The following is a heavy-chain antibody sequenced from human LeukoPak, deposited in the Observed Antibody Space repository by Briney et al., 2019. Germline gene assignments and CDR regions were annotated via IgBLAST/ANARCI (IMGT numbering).Heavy chain of an antibody. Sequence: SVKVSCKASGGTFNSYAISWVRQAPGQGLEWMGGIIPIFGTANYAQKFQGRVTITTDESTSTAYMELSSLRSEDTAVYYCARGDYYDSSGYYGAPYFDPWGQGTLVTVSS. J-gene: IGHJ5*02. D-gene: IGHD3-22*01. V-gene: IGHV1-69*05. CDR3: ARGDYYDSSGYYGAPYFDP. CDR2: IIPIFGTA. CDR1: GGTFNSYA.